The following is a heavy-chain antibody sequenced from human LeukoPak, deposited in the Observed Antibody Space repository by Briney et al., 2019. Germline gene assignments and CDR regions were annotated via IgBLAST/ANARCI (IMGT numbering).Heavy chain of an antibody. CDR3: ARAPSRWRSYGSYYYYYMDV. Sequence: KTSETLSLTCTVSGGSISSYYWSWIRQPPGKGLEWVGYIYYSGSTNYNPSLKSRVTISVDTSKNQFSLKLSSVTAADTAVYYCARAPSRWRSYGSYYYYYMDVWGKGTTVTVSS. CDR1: GGSISSYY. J-gene: IGHJ6*03. CDR2: IYYSGST. V-gene: IGHV4-59*01. D-gene: IGHD5-18*01.